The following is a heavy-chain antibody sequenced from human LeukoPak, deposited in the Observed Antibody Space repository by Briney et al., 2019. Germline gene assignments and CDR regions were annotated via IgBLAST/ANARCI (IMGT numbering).Heavy chain of an antibody. CDR2: ISGSGGST. V-gene: IGHV3-23*01. D-gene: IGHD4-17*01. CDR1: GFTVSSNY. Sequence: TGGSLRLSCAASGFTVSSNYMSWVRQAPGKGLEWVSAISGSGGSTYYADSVKGRFTISRDNSKNTLYLQMNSLRAEDTAVYYCAKDRDHLGTTTVTLDYWGQGTLVTVSS. CDR3: AKDRDHLGTTTVTLDY. J-gene: IGHJ4*02.